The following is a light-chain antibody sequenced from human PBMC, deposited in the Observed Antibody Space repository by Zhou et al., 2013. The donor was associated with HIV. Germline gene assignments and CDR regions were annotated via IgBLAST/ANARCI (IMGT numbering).Light chain of an antibody. CDR1: QSVSSY. CDR2: GAS. Sequence: EIVLTQSPGTLSLSPGERATLSCRASQSVSSYLAWYQQNPGQAPRLLIYGASTRATGIPDRFSGSGSGTDFTLTISRLEPEDLATYFCQQYDQYPLTFGGGPRWR. V-gene: IGKV3-20*01. J-gene: IGKJ4*01. CDR3: QQYDQYPLT.